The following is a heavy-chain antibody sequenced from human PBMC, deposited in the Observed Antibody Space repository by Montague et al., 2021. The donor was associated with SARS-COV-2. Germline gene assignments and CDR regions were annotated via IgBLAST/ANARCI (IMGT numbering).Heavy chain of an antibody. J-gene: IGHJ4*03. CDR3: ARIPVGSKYYFDV. CDR1: GDSVSSNIAT. V-gene: IGHV6-1*01. D-gene: IGHD2-2*01. CDR2: IYYRSKWYN. Sequence: CAISGDSVSSNIATWNWIRQSPSRGLEWLGRIYYRSKWYNDYAESVKSRITIDPDTSKHQFSLHLNSVTPEDTAVYYCARIPVGSKYYFDVWGQGTMVTVSS.